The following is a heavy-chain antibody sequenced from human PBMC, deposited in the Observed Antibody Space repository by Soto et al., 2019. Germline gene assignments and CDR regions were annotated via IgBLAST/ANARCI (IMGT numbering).Heavy chain of an antibody. CDR3: ARAQTRGHGAFDI. V-gene: IGHV4-4*02. J-gene: IGHJ3*02. Sequence: QVQLQESGPGLVKPSGTLSLTCAVSGGSISSSNWWSWVRHPPGKGLEWIGEIYHSGSTNYNPSLTSRVTISVDKSKNQFSLKLSSVTAAETAVDYCARAQTRGHGAFDIWGQGTMVTVST. CDR1: GGSISSSNW. CDR2: IYHSGST.